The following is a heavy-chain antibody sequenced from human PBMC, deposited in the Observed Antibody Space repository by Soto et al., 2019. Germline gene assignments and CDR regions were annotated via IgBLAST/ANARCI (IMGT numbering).Heavy chain of an antibody. Sequence: PSETLSLTCTVSGGSISSGGYYWSWIRQHPGKGLEWIGYIYYSGSTYYNPSLKSRVTISVDTSKNQFSLKLSSVTAADTAVYYCARAMSAGGSYYDFWSGNYGMDVWGQGTTVTVSS. CDR3: ARAMSAGGSYYDFWSGNYGMDV. CDR2: IYYSGST. D-gene: IGHD3-3*01. J-gene: IGHJ6*02. V-gene: IGHV4-31*03. CDR1: GGSISSGGYY.